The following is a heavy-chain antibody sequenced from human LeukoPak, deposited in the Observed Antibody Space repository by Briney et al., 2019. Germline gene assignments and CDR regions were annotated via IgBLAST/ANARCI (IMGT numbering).Heavy chain of an antibody. CDR2: ISRSSSYI. Sequence: GGSLRLSCAASGFTFSSKSMNWVRHAPGKGLEWVSSISRSSSYIYYADSVKGRFTLSRDNAKHSLYLQMNSLRAEHTAMYYCARQGRANLFDPWGQGTLVTVSS. CDR3: ARQGRANLFDP. CDR1: GFTFSSKS. D-gene: IGHD1-26*01. V-gene: IGHV3-21*01. J-gene: IGHJ5*02.